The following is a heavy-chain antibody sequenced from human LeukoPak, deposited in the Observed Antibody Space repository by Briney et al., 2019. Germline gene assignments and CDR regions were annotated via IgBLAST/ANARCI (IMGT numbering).Heavy chain of an antibody. CDR2: INHSGST. J-gene: IGHJ4*02. CDR3: ARFRADTAMVFDY. D-gene: IGHD5-18*01. V-gene: IGHV4-34*01. CDR1: GGSFSGYY. Sequence: PSETLSLTCAVYGGSFSGYYWSWIRRPPGKGLEWIGEINHSGSTNYNPSLKSRVTISVDTSKNQFSLKLSSVTAADTAVYYCARFRADTAMVFDYWGQGTLVTVSS.